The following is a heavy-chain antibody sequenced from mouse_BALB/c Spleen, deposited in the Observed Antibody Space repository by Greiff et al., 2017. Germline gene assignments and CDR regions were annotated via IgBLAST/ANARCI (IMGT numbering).Heavy chain of an antibody. CDR1: GYTFTSYW. CDR2: IYPGDGDT. V-gene: IGHV1-87*01. D-gene: IGHD1-2*01. J-gene: IGHJ1*01. Sequence: VQLQESGAELARPGASVKLSCKASGYTFTSYWMQWVKQRPGQGLEWIGAIYPGDGDTRYTQKFKGKATLTADKSSSTAYMQLSSLASEDSAVYYCASITTATGYFDVWGAGTTVTVSS. CDR3: ASITTATGYFDV.